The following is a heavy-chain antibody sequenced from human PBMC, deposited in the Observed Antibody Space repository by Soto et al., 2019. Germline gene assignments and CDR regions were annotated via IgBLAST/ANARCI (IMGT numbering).Heavy chain of an antibody. V-gene: IGHV4-34*01. CDR3: ARAVATIGYYFDY. Sequence: SETLSLTCAVYGGSFSGYYWSWIRQPPGKGLEWIGEINHSGSTNYNPSLKSRVTISVDTSKNQFSLKLSSVTAADTAVYYCARAVATIGYYFDYWGQGTLVTVAS. D-gene: IGHD5-12*01. CDR1: GGSFSGYY. J-gene: IGHJ4*02. CDR2: INHSGST.